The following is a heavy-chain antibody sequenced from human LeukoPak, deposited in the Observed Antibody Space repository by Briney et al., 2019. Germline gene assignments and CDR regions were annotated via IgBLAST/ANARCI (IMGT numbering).Heavy chain of an antibody. CDR1: GYTFTSYY. CDR3: ARFSSGWQIDY. V-gene: IGHV1-46*03. Sequence: ASVKVSCEASGYTFTSYYMHWVRQAPGQGLEWMGIINPSGGSTSYAQKFQGRVTMTRDTSTSTVYMELSSLRSEDTAVYYCARFSSGWQIDYWGQGTLVTVSS. J-gene: IGHJ4*02. CDR2: INPSGGST. D-gene: IGHD6-19*01.